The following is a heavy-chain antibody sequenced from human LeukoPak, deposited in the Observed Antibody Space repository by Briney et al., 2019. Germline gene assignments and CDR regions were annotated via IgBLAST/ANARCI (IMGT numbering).Heavy chain of an antibody. CDR2: IWYDGSNK. Sequence: GRSLRLSCAASGFTFSSYGMHWVRQAPGKGLEWVAVIWYDGSNKYYADSVKGRFTIPRDNSKNTLYLQMNSLRAEDTAVYYCAKDFARIGGGYNWGGYYMDVWGKGTTVTVSS. CDR1: GFTFSSYG. D-gene: IGHD5-24*01. J-gene: IGHJ6*03. V-gene: IGHV3-33*06. CDR3: AKDFARIGGGYNWGGYYMDV.